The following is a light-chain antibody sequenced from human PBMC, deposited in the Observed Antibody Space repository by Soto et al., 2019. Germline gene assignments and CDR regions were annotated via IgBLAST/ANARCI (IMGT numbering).Light chain of an antibody. V-gene: IGKV3-15*01. Sequence: TQSPATLSSSRDERATISCTAIQNVTSNLLVWYQQHPGQAPRLLIYGASTRATGIPARFSGSGSGTEFTLTISSLQSEDFGLYFCQQYHHWPPKTFGQGTKVDIK. J-gene: IGKJ1*01. CDR2: GAS. CDR1: QNVTSN. CDR3: QQYHHWPPKT.